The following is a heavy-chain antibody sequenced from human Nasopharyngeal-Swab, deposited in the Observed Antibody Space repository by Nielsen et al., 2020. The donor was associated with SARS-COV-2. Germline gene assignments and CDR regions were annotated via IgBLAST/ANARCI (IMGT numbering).Heavy chain of an antibody. Sequence: GASLKISCAGSGFTFSRYWMSWVRQAPGKGLEWVANIKQDGSEKYYEDSVKGRFTISRDNAENSLYLQMNSLRAEDTAVYYCARDKGMRDYVWGSYRSSYYYYYGMDVWGQGTTVTVSS. D-gene: IGHD3-16*02. J-gene: IGHJ6*02. CDR1: GFTFSRYW. V-gene: IGHV3-7*01. CDR2: IKQDGSEK. CDR3: ARDKGMRDYVWGSYRSSYYYYYGMDV.